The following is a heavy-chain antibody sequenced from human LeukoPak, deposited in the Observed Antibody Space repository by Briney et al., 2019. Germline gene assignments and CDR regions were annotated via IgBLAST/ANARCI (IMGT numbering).Heavy chain of an antibody. CDR3: ARQSPFGDYDY. D-gene: IGHD4-17*01. CDR2: ISSSSTYV. J-gene: IGHJ4*02. V-gene: IGHV3-21*01. CDR1: GFTFSSYS. Sequence: GGSLRLSCAASGFTFSSYSLNWVRQAPGKGLEWVSSISSSSTYVYYADSVEGRFTISRDNAKNSLYLQMNSLRAEDTAVYYCARQSPFGDYDYWGQGTLVTVSS.